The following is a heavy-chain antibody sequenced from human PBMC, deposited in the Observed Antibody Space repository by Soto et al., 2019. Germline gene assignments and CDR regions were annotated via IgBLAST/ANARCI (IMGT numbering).Heavy chain of an antibody. D-gene: IGHD2-15*01. V-gene: IGHV3-23*01. CDR3: AKRRGAGGHLDY. CDR1: GFTFSSYA. CDR2: VSIGGST. Sequence: DVQLLESGGGLVQPEGSLRLSCAASGFTFSSYAMGWVRQGPGKGLERVAAVSIGGSTHYADSVRGRFTISRDNSKNTLYLQMNSLSAEDAAVYFCAKRRGAGGHLDYWCQGVLVTVSS. J-gene: IGHJ4*02.